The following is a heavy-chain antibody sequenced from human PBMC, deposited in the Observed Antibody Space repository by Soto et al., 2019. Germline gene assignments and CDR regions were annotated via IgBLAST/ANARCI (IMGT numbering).Heavy chain of an antibody. CDR1: GFSFSDSY. Sequence: QVQLVESGGGLVKPGGSLRLSCAASGFSFSDSYMRWVRQAPGKGLVLVEYISGSSGYTGYADSVKGRFTISRDNAKNSLYLQMNSLRVEDTAVYYCARDRGGYGPPDVWGQGTTVTVSS. CDR3: ARDRGGYGPPDV. V-gene: IGHV3-11*06. D-gene: IGHD3-10*01. J-gene: IGHJ6*02. CDR2: ISGSSGYT.